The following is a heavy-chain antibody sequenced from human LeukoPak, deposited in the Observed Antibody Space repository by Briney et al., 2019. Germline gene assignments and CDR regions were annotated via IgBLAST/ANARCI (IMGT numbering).Heavy chain of an antibody. D-gene: IGHD4-23*01. CDR1: GYTFTSYG. CDR2: ISSYNGDT. J-gene: IGHJ4*02. Sequence: ASVKVSCKASGYTFTSYGITWVRQAPGQGLEWMGWISSYNGDTKYAQKVQGRVTVTTDTSKSTAYMELRSLSLDDTAVYYCARGDYGGGFDYWGQGTLVTVSS. V-gene: IGHV1-18*01. CDR3: ARGDYGGGFDY.